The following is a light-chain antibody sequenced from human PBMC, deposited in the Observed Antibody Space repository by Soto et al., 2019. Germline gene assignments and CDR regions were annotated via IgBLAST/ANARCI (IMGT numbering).Light chain of an antibody. CDR1: QSVSRSY. CDR3: PQCGSSTIT. V-gene: IGKV3-20*01. Sequence: SPGTLSLSPGGRVTLSCWASQSVSRSYLAWYQQKPGQAPGLLIYAASTRATGVPDRFSGSGSGTDFTLTISRLEPEDVAVYSRPQCGSSTITLGQRTRLEI. CDR2: AAS. J-gene: IGKJ5*01.